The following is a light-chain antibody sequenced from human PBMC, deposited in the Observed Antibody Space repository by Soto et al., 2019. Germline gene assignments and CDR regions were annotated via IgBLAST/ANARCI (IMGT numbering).Light chain of an antibody. Sequence: IVLTQSPGTLSLSPGERGTLSCRASQSFSNNYLAWYQQKPGQAPRLLIYGASNRATGIPDRFSGSGSGTDFTLTISSLEPEDFAVYYCQQYGSSGTFGQGTKVDI. CDR3: QQYGSSGT. V-gene: IGKV3-20*01. J-gene: IGKJ1*01. CDR1: QSFSNNY. CDR2: GAS.